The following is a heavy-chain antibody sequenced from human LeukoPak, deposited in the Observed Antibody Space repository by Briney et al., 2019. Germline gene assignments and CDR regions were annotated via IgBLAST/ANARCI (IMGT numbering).Heavy chain of an antibody. D-gene: IGHD4/OR15-4a*01. CDR2: IDQTRTR. CDR1: GGSLSGYC. J-gene: IGHJ4*03. CDR3: ARRAPIYSSDNGAYYF. V-gene: IGHV4-34*10. Sequence: SETLSLTCSVSGGSLSGYCWAWIRQAPGQGLEWIGEIDQTRTRNYSPSLKSRLSMSVDTPTNQFSLTLTSVTAADTAMYYCARRAPIYSSDNGAYYFWGQGTLVTVSS.